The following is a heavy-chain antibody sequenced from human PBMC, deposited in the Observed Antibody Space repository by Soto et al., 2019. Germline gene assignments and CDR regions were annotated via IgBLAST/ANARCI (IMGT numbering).Heavy chain of an antibody. Sequence: PGGSLRLSCAATGLTFSSYGMHWVRQAPGKGLEWVAVIWYDGSNKYYADSVKGRFTISRDNSKNTLYLQMNSLRAEDTAVYYCVRVAGYYFTDAFDIWGQGTMVTVSS. D-gene: IGHD3-22*01. CDR2: IWYDGSNK. CDR1: GLTFSSYG. V-gene: IGHV3-33*01. CDR3: VRVAGYYFTDAFDI. J-gene: IGHJ3*02.